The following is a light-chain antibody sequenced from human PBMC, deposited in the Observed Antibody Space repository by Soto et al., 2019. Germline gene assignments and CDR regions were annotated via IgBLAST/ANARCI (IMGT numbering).Light chain of an antibody. Sequence: DIVMTQSPLSLPVTPGQPASISCRSSQSLLHSNGYNYLVWYLQKPGQSPQLLIYLGSNRASGVPARFSGSGAGTDFTLKISRVEAEDVAVYYCMQALQTPWTFGQETKVEI. J-gene: IGKJ1*01. CDR1: QSLLHSNGYNY. CDR2: LGS. CDR3: MQALQTPWT. V-gene: IGKV2-28*01.